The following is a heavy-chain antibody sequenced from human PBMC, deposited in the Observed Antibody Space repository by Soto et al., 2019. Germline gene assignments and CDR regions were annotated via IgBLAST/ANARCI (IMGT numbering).Heavy chain of an antibody. CDR1: GDSISSGGYY. Sequence: QVQLQESGPGLVKPSQTLSLTCTVSGDSISSGGYYWSWIRQHPGKGLEWIGYIYYSGSTYYNPYRKTRVIISVDTSKNRFSLQRSAVTAAATAVYCCARGSTVAAILFDYWGQGTLVTVSS. CDR3: ARGSTVAAILFDY. CDR2: IYYSGST. J-gene: IGHJ4*02. V-gene: IGHV4-31*03. D-gene: IGHD2-21*02.